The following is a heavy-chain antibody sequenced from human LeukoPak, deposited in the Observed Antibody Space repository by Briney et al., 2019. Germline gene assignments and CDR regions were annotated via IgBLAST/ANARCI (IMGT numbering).Heavy chain of an antibody. CDR3: ARVETAMMRV. Sequence: PSETLSVTCSVSGFSLSGGHFWGWIRQSPGKGLEWIGSVSHSASTYYNPSLKSRVTMSVDTSKNQFSLKLKSVTAADTAVYYCARVETAMMRVWGQGILVTVSA. J-gene: IGHJ4*02. V-gene: IGHV4-38-2*02. CDR2: VSHSAST. CDR1: GFSLSGGHF. D-gene: IGHD5-18*01.